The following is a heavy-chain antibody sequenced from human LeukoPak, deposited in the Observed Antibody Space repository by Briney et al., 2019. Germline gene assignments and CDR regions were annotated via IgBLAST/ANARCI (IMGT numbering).Heavy chain of an antibody. J-gene: IGHJ5*02. CDR2: TSGSGGST. Sequence: GGSLRLSCAASGFTFSSYAMSWVRQAPGKGLEWVSGTSGSGGSTYYAGSVKGQFTISRDNSKNTLYLQMNSLRVEDTAVYYCARAGSGWSDPWGQGTLVTVSS. D-gene: IGHD3-10*01. V-gene: IGHV3-23*01. CDR3: ARAGSGWSDP. CDR1: GFTFSSYA.